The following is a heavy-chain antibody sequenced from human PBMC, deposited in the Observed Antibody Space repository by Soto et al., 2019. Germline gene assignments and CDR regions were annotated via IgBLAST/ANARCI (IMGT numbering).Heavy chain of an antibody. J-gene: IGHJ6*02. CDR2: IYPGDSDT. Sequence: GESLKISCKGSGYSFTSYWIGWVRQMAGKGLEWMGIIYPGDSDTRYSPSFQGQVTISADKSISTAYLQWSSLKASDTAMYYCARWQGYYYYGMDVWGQGTTVTVSS. V-gene: IGHV5-51*01. CDR3: ARWQGYYYYGMDV. CDR1: GYSFTSYW.